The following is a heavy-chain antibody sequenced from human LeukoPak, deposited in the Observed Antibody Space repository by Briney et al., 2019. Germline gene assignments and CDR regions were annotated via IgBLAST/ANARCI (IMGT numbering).Heavy chain of an antibody. CDR3: AKEPYGDYGDYEAFDI. Sequence: GGSLRLSCAASGLTFSSYAMSWVRQAPGKGLEWVSAISGSGGSTYYADSVKGRFTISRDNSKNTLYLQMNSLRAEDTAVYYCAKEPYGDYGDYEAFDIWGQGTMVTVSS. V-gene: IGHV3-23*01. CDR1: GLTFSSYA. D-gene: IGHD4-17*01. CDR2: ISGSGGST. J-gene: IGHJ3*02.